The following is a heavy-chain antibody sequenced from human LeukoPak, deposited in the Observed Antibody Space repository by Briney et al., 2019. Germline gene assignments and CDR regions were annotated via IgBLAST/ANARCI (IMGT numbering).Heavy chain of an antibody. CDR1: AGSLSSSSSY. CDR2: IYYSGST. Sequence: PSETMSLTSIVYAGSLSSSSSYWGWLRQPPGKGLEWIGSIYYSGSTYYNPSLKSRVTISVDTSKNQFSLKLSSVTAADTAVYYCARVSSSSWYLGYWGQGTLVTVSS. CDR3: ARVSSSSWYLGY. D-gene: IGHD6-13*01. V-gene: IGHV4-39*07. J-gene: IGHJ4*02.